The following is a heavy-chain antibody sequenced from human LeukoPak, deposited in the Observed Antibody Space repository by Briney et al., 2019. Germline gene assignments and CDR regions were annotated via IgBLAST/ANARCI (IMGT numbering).Heavy chain of an antibody. CDR2: IDPSGGST. CDR1: GYSFTSYY. D-gene: IGHD1-1*01. CDR3: ARDNTATGPFDN. Sequence: ASVKVSCKASGYSFTSYYMHWVRQAPGQGLEWMGIIDPSGGSTSYAQKFQGRVTMTRDTSTSTVYMELSSLRSGDTAVYYCARDNTATGPFDNWGQGTLVTVSS. J-gene: IGHJ4*02. V-gene: IGHV1-46*01.